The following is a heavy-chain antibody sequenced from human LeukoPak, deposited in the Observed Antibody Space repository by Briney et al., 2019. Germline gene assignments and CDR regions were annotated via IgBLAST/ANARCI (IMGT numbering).Heavy chain of an antibody. CDR2: INHSGST. J-gene: IGHJ6*03. CDR3: ASGYGPYYCYMDV. CDR1: GGSFSGYY. V-gene: IGHV4-34*01. D-gene: IGHD4-17*01. Sequence: SETLSLTCAVYGGSFSGYYWSWIRQPPGKGLEWIGEINHSGSTNYNPSLKSRVTISVDTSKNQFSLKLSSVTAADTVVYYCASGYGPYYCYMDVWGKGTTVTVSS.